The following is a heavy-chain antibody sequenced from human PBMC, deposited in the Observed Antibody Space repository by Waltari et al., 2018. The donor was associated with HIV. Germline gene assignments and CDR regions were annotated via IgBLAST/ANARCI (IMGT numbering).Heavy chain of an antibody. V-gene: IGHV4-39*07. CDR2: ALYTGRLDLYTEQF. D-gene: IGHD6-19*01. Sequence: QLQLRESGPGLVTPSETPSLTCTASGGSIANTDSFPRCIGRSPGTLLAWIGSALYTGRLDLYTEQFFSRPSLRSRVAISVDTSTNQFSLRLTSVTAADTAVYHCARAAAAYRRGAGWYFAGYFDDWGQGTLVTVSS. CDR1: GGSIANTDSF. CDR3: ARAAAAYRRGAGWYFAGYFDD. J-gene: IGHJ1*01.